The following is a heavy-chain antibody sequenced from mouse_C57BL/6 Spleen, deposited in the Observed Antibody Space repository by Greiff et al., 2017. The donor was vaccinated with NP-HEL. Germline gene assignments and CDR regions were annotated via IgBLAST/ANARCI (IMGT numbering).Heavy chain of an antibody. CDR1: GFNIIDDY. D-gene: IGHD1-1*01. CDR2: IDPENGDT. J-gene: IGHJ3*01. V-gene: IGHV14-4*01. CDR3: TTGVITTVGAY. Sequence: VQLQQSGAELVRPGASVKLSCTASGFNIIDDYMHWVKQRPEQGLEWIGWIDPENGDTEYASKFQGKATITADTSSNTAYLQLSSLTSEDTAVYYCTTGVITTVGAYWGQGTLVTVSA.